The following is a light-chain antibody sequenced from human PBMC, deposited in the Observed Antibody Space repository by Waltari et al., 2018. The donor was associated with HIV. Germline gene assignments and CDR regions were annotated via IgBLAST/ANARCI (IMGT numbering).Light chain of an antibody. J-gene: IGLJ2*01. CDR2: DVS. CDR1: SSDVGGYNY. V-gene: IGLV2-14*03. Sequence: QSALTQPASVSGSPRQSITISCTGRSSDVGGYNYVSWYQQHPGKAPKLMIYDVSNRPSGVSNRFSGSKSGNTASLTISGLQADDEADYYFSSYTTSSAVVFGGGTKLTVL. CDR3: SSYTTSSAVV.